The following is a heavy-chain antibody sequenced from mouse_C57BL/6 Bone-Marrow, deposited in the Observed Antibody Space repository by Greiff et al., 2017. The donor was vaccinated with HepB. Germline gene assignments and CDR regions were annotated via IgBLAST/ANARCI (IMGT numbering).Heavy chain of an antibody. CDR3: ARSQGSSITTVVPWYFDV. CDR2: IYPRSGNT. D-gene: IGHD1-1*01. CDR1: GYTFTSYG. J-gene: IGHJ1*03. Sequence: VQLQESGAELARPGASVKLSCKASGYTFTSYGISWVKQRTGQGLEWIGEIYPRSGNTYYNEKFKGKATLTADKSSSTAYMELRSLTSDDSAVYFCARSQGSSITTVVPWYFDVWGTGTTVTVSS. V-gene: IGHV1-81*01.